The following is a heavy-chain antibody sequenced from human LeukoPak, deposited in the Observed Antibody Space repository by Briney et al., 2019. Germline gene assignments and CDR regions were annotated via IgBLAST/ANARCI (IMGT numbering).Heavy chain of an antibody. CDR3: VRDRGSRPDTFDI. CDR1: GYTFVTYG. D-gene: IGHD3-10*01. Sequence: ASVKVSCKASGYTFVTYGISWVRQAPGQGLEWMGWFSPHNGGSHYAQMIQGRVTLTTDTSTNTVYMDLRSLGSDDTAMYYCVRDRGSRPDTFDIWGQGTMIIVSS. V-gene: IGHV1-18*01. J-gene: IGHJ3*02. CDR2: FSPHNGGS.